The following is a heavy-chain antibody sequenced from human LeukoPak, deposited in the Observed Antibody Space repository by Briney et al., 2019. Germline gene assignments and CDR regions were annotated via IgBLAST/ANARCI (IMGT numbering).Heavy chain of an antibody. CDR1: GGSISSGGYY. D-gene: IGHD4-11*01. J-gene: IGHJ6*02. Sequence: SEPLSLTCTVSGGSISSGGYYWRWVRRHPGKGLEWIGYICYSGSTYYNPSLKSRLTISVDTSKNQFSLKLSSETAADTAVYYCARERVVTNYYYYGMDVWGQGTTVTVSS. V-gene: IGHV4-31*03. CDR2: ICYSGST. CDR3: ARERVVTNYYYYGMDV.